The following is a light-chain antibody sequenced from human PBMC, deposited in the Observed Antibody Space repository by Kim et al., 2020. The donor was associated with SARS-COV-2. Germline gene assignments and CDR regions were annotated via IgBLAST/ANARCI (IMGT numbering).Light chain of an antibody. J-gene: IGKJ5*01. CDR1: QGIGSH. CDR2: VAS. V-gene: IGKV1-9*01. Sequence: IQLTQSPSSLSASVGDRVTITCRASQGIGSHLAWYQQRPGKAPNLLIYVASPLQSGVPSRFSGSGSGTDFTLTISSLQPEDSATYYCQRLYGYPPTFGQGTRLEIK. CDR3: QRLYGYPPT.